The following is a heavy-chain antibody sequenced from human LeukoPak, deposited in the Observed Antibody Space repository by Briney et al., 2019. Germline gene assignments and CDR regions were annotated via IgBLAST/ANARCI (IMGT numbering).Heavy chain of an antibody. CDR3: AKASMGYCSCTSCYEAYYGMDV. V-gene: IGHV3-43D*04. D-gene: IGHD2-2*01. Sequence: GGSLRLSCAASGFTFDNYAMHWVRQAPGKGLEWVSLISWDGGSTYYADSVKGRFTISRDNSKNSLYLQMNSLRAEDTALYYCAKASMGYCSCTSCYEAYYGMDVWGKGTTVTVSS. CDR2: ISWDGGST. J-gene: IGHJ6*04. CDR1: GFTFDNYA.